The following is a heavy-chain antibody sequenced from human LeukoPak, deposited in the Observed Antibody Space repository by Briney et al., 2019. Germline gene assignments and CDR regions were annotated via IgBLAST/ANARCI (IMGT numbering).Heavy chain of an antibody. CDR1: GFTFSHND. J-gene: IGHJ4*02. CDR3: AKGGGALDY. V-gene: IGHV3-23*01. Sequence: PGGSLRLSCAASGFTFSHNDMSWVRQAPGKGLEWVSVISYSGGSTYYGDSVKGRFTISRDNSKNTLFLRMNSLRGEDTAVYYCAKGGGALDYWGQGIPVTVSS. CDR2: ISYSGGST.